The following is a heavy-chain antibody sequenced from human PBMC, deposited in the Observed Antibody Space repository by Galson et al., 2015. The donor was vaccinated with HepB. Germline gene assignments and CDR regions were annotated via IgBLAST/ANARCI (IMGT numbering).Heavy chain of an antibody. CDR1: GYTFTSYY. CDR2: INPSGGST. CDR3: ARESGYGDHTFDY. V-gene: IGHV1-46*01. D-gene: IGHD4-17*01. J-gene: IGHJ4*02. Sequence: SVKVSCKASGYTFTSYYMHWVRQAPGQGLEWMGIINPSGGSTSYAQKFQGRVTMTRDTSTSTVYMGLSSLRSEDTAVYYWARESGYGDHTFDYWGQGTLVTVSS.